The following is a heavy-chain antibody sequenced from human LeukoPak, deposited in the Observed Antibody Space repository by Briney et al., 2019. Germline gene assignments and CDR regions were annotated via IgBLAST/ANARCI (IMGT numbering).Heavy chain of an antibody. CDR3: ARGTPPSNYFDY. CDR2: IIPIFGTA. D-gene: IGHD2-15*01. CDR1: GGTFSSYA. V-gene: IGHV1-69*01. J-gene: IGHJ4*02. Sequence: GSSVKVSCKASGGTFSSYAISWVRQAPGQRLEWMGGIIPIFGTANYAQKFQGRVTITADESTSTAYMELSSLRSEDTAVYYCARGTPPSNYFDYWGQGTLVTVSS.